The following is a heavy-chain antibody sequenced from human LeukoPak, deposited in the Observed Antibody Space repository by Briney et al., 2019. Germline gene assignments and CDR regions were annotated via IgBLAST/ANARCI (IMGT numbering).Heavy chain of an antibody. V-gene: IGHV4-59*01. CDR2: IYYNGHT. CDR3: ATILPVNYYMDV. CDR1: AGSISSSY. J-gene: IGHJ6*03. Sequence: SETLSLTCTVSAGSISSSYWSWIRQPPGKGLESIGYIYYNGHTNYNPSLKSRVTISVDTSKNQFTLKLSSVTAADTAVYYRATILPVNYYMDVWGKGTTVTVSS. D-gene: IGHD2-21*01.